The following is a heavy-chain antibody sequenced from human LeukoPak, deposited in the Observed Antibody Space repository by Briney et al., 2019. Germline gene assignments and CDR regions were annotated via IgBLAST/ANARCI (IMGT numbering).Heavy chain of an antibody. CDR2: INHSGST. J-gene: IGHJ1*01. Sequence: SETLSLTCAVYGGSLSGYYWSWIRQPPGKGLEWIGEINHSGSTNYNPSLKSRVTISVDTSKNQFSLKLSSVTAADTAVYYCASGRRYFYFQHWGQGTLVTVSS. D-gene: IGHD3-9*01. CDR1: GGSLSGYY. CDR3: ASGRRYFYFQH. V-gene: IGHV4-34*01.